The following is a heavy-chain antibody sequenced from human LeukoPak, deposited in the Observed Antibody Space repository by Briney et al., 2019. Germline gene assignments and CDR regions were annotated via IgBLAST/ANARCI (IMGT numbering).Heavy chain of an antibody. D-gene: IGHD3-16*01. J-gene: IGHJ6*03. Sequence: GGSLRLSCVASGFIFSDYYMSWIRQAPGKGLEWVSTIKGTGLTTYYADSVKGRFTISRDNAKNSLFLQMSSLRADDTAIYYCARAGELRYMDVWGKGTAVTVSS. CDR3: ARAGELRYMDV. CDR2: IKGTGLTT. CDR1: GFIFSDYY. V-gene: IGHV3-11*04.